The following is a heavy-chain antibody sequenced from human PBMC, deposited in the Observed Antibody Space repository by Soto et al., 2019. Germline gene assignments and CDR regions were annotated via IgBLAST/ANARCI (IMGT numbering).Heavy chain of an antibody. J-gene: IGHJ6*02. CDR1: GASLSSYC. D-gene: IGHD3-3*01. Sequence: QVQLQESGPGLVKASETLSLTCTVYGASLSSYCWSWVRQAPGKRLEWIVYIYSGNTIYIPSLKSRVTISVDTSKNQVSLKMNSVTAADTAVYFCASSKVGFWSGFGMDVWGQGTTVTVSS. CDR2: IYSGNT. CDR3: ASSKVGFWSGFGMDV. V-gene: IGHV4-59*01.